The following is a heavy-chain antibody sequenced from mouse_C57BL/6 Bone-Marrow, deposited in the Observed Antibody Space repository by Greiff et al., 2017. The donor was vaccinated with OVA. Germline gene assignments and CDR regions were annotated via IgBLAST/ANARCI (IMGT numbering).Heavy chain of an antibody. CDR2: ISDGGSYT. J-gene: IGHJ2*01. V-gene: IGHV5-4*01. Sequence: EVQGVESGGGLVKPGGSLKLSCAASGFTFSSYAMSWVRQTPEKRLEWVATISDGGSYTYYPDNVKGRFTISRDNAKNNLYLQMSHLKSEDTAMYYCAREDGYYLFDYWGQGTTLTVSS. CDR1: GFTFSSYA. CDR3: AREDGYYLFDY. D-gene: IGHD2-3*01.